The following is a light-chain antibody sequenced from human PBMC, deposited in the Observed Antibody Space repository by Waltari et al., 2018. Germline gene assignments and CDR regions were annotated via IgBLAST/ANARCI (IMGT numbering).Light chain of an antibody. CDR1: NIGSKN. CDR2: YDS. J-gene: IGLJ6*01. Sequence: SYDVPQPRSVSVSPGQTARITCGGDNIGSKNVHWYQQKPSQAPLLVIYYDSDRPSGIPERFSGSNSGNTATLTLSGVEAGDEADYYCQVWDSSSDHPVFGSGTKLTVL. V-gene: IGLV3-21*01. CDR3: QVWDSSSDHPV.